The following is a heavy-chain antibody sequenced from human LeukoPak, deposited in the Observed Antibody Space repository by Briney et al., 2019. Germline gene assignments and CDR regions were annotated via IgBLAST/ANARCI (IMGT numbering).Heavy chain of an antibody. CDR1: GGSISNYC. CDR3: AGRVATIGHFDY. J-gene: IGHJ4*02. V-gene: IGHV4-59*08. CDR2: IYSSGGT. Sequence: SETLSLTCTVSGGSISNYCWSWIRQPAGKGLEWIGYIYSSGGTNYNPSLKSRVTISVDTSKNQFSLKLSSVTAADTAVYYCAGRVATIGHFDYWGQGTLVTVSS. D-gene: IGHD5-24*01.